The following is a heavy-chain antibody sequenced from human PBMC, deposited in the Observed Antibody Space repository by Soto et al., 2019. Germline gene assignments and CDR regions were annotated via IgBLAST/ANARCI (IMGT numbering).Heavy chain of an antibody. J-gene: IGHJ4*02. CDR2: ISAYNGNT. V-gene: IGHV1-18*01. Sequence: ASVKVSCKASGYTFTSYVISWVRQAPGQGLEWMGWISAYNGNTNYAQKLQGRVTMTTDTSTSTAYMELRSLRSDDTAVYYCARDTDDSSGYYSLYYFDFWGQGTLVTVSS. D-gene: IGHD3-22*01. CDR1: GYTFTSYV. CDR3: ARDTDDSSGYYSLYYFDF.